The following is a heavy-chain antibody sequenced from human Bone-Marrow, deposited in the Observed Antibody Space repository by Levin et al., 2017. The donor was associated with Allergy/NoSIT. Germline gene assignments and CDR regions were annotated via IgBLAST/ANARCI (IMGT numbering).Heavy chain of an antibody. Sequence: TSETLSLTCAVYGGSFSGYYWSWIRQPPGKGLEWIGEINHSGSTNYNPSLKSRVTISVDTSKNQFSLKLSSVTAADTAVYYCARGGYYDSSGYYYSFDYWGQGTLVTVSS. CDR3: ARGGYYDSSGYYYSFDY. CDR2: INHSGST. J-gene: IGHJ4*02. D-gene: IGHD3-22*01. CDR1: GGSFSGYY. V-gene: IGHV4-34*01.